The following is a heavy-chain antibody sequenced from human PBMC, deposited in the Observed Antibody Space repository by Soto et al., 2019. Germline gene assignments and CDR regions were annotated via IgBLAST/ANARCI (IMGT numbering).Heavy chain of an antibody. Sequence: QVQLVQSGAELKKPGSSVKVSCKTSGGDFKNYGISWVRQAPGQGLEWMGGIVPVFGSATYGQIFQGRRNMTADEGTSTTYVEVSGLNTEDTAVYYCAREIAATGFHFWGQGSLVIVSS. V-gene: IGHV1-69*12. CDR1: GGDFKNYG. CDR2: IVPVFGSA. J-gene: IGHJ4*02. D-gene: IGHD3-9*01. CDR3: AREIAATGFHF.